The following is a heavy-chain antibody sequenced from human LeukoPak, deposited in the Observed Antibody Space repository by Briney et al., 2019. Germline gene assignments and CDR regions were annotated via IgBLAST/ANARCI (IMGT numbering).Heavy chain of an antibody. CDR1: GGSISSYY. CDR3: ARGALRGSFDL. J-gene: IGHJ2*01. CDR2: IYYSGNT. Sequence: ETLSFTCTVSGGSISSYYWSWIRQPPGKRLEWIGYIYYSGNTNYNPSLKSRVTISLDTSKNQFSLKLSSVTAADTAVYYCARGALRGSFDLWGPGNLGSVSS. V-gene: IGHV4-59*08. D-gene: IGHD1-26*01.